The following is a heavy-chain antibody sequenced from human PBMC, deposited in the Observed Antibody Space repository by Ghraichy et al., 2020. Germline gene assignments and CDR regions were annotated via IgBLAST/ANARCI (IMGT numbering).Heavy chain of an antibody. D-gene: IGHD5-24*01. Sequence: SETLSLTCTVSGGSISSYYWSWIRQLPGKGLEWIGYIYYSGSTNYNPSLKSRVTISVDTSKNQFSLKLSSVTAADTAVYYCARGEMATISPSNFWGQGTLVTVSS. CDR2: IYYSGST. J-gene: IGHJ4*02. V-gene: IGHV4-59*01. CDR3: ARGEMATISPSNF. CDR1: GGSISSYY.